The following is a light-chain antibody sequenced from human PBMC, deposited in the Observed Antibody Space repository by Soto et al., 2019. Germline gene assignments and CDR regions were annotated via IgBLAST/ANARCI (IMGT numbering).Light chain of an antibody. CDR3: SSYTSSSCYV. Sequence: QSVLTQPASVSGSPGRWITISCTGTSSDVGGYNYVSWYQQHPGKAPKLMIYDVSNRPSGVSNRFSGSKSGNTASLTISGLQAEDEADYYCSSYTSSSCYVFGTETKVTVL. CDR1: SSDVGGYNY. V-gene: IGLV2-14*01. CDR2: DVS. J-gene: IGLJ1*01.